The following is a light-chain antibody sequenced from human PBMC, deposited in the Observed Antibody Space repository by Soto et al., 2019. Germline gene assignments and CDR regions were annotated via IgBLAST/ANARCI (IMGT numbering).Light chain of an antibody. CDR3: HQRQSWPRT. CDR2: QTS. CDR1: QGVTTN. V-gene: IGKV3D-15*03. Sequence: IVMTQSPGTLSVSPWERATLFCRAGQGVTTNFAWYQQKPGQAPRLLIYQTSIRAAGIPARFSASGSGTDFTLTISDVQPEDFALYYCHQRQSWPRTFGQGTKVDI. J-gene: IGKJ1*01.